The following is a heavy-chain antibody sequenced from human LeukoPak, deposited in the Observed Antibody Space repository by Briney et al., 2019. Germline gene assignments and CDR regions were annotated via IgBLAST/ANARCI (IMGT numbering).Heavy chain of an antibody. J-gene: IGHJ4*02. D-gene: IGHD4-23*01. CDR2: IYHSGNT. CDR3: ARGPPITAVVTPGARYFDY. CDR1: GYSTNSGYY. V-gene: IGHV4-38-2*01. Sequence: SETLSLTCAVSGYSTNSGYYWGWIRQPPGKGLEWIGSIYHSGNTYYNPSLKSRVTISVDTSKNQFSLKMSSVTAADTAVYYCARGPPITAVVTPGARYFDYSGQRTLVTVSS.